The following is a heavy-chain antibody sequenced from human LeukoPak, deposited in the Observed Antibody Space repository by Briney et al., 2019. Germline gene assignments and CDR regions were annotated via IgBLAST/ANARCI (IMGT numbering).Heavy chain of an antibody. CDR1: GGTFSSYA. Sequence: SVKVSCKASGGTFSSYAISWVRQAPGQGLEWMGGIIPIFGTANYAQKFQGRVTITADESTSTAYMELSSLRSEDTAVYYCAVRYCSGGSCYGYYYYGMDVWGQGTTVTVSS. D-gene: IGHD2-15*01. CDR2: IIPIFGTA. CDR3: AVRYCSGGSCYGYYYYGMDV. J-gene: IGHJ6*02. V-gene: IGHV1-69*13.